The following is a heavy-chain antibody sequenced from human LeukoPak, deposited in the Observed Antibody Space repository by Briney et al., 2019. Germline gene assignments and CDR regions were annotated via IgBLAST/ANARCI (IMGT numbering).Heavy chain of an antibody. CDR2: INHSGST. CDR1: GGSFSGYY. D-gene: IGHD2-15*01. J-gene: IGHJ5*02. Sequence: SETLSLTCAVYGGSFSGYYWSWIRQPPGKGLEWIGEINHSGSTNYNPSLKSRVTISVDTSKNQFSLKLSSVTAADTAVYYCARDVRVVVAAEDNWFDPWGQGTLVTVSS. V-gene: IGHV4-34*01. CDR3: ARDVRVVVAAEDNWFDP.